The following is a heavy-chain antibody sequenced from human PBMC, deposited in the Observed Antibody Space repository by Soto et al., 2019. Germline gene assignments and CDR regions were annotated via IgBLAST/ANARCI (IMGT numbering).Heavy chain of an antibody. V-gene: IGHV1-69*02. CDR1: RGTVNTNA. D-gene: IGHD3-3*01. Sequence: VQSGAEMKKPGSSVKVSCTVSRGTVNTNAISWVRQAPGRGPEWMGRIVPFNGITDYAQKFQDRVSMTADRSTRQVDMEVRDLRPEDTDIYYCAIANSWRGALRLWDQGTTI. CDR3: AIANSWRGALRL. J-gene: IGHJ6*02. CDR2: IVPFNGIT.